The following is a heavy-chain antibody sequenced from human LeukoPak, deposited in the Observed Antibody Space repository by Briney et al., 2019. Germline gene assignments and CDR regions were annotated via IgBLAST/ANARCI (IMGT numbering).Heavy chain of an antibody. J-gene: IGHJ5*02. CDR2: IHHSGTT. D-gene: IGHD2-2*01. CDR3: ARVLGYCNSASCSQGWLDP. V-gene: IGHV4-4*02. Sequence: SETLSLTCAVSGGSISSSNWWGWVRQPPGKGLEWIGEIHHSGTTNYNPSLKSRVTISVDKSKNQFSLKLSSVTAADTAVYYCARVLGYCNSASCSQGWLDPWGQGTLVTVSS. CDR1: GGSISSSNW.